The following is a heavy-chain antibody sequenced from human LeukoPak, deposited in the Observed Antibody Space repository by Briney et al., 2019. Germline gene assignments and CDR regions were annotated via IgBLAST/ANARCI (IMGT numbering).Heavy chain of an antibody. CDR2: IYYSGST. V-gene: IGHV4-59*01. CDR1: GGSISPYY. Sequence: PSETLSLTCTVSGGSISPYYWSWIRQPPGKGLEWMGYIYYSGSTKYNPSLKSRVTISVDTSKNQFSLKLSSVTAADTAVYYCARYWNYGTPQYYFDYWGQGTLATVSS. D-gene: IGHD1-7*01. CDR3: ARYWNYGTPQYYFDY. J-gene: IGHJ4*02.